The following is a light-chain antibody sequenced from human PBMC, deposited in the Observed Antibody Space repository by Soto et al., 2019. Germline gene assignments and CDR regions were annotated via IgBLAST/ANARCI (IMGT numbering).Light chain of an antibody. J-gene: IGKJ1*01. Sequence: DIQMTQSPSSLSASVGDRVTITCRASQSISNYLNWYQQKPGKAPKLLIYTTSSLQSGVPSRFSGSGSGTDFTLTISSLQPEDFATYYCQQGYSTPQTFGQGTKVEIK. CDR2: TTS. CDR3: QQGYSTPQT. V-gene: IGKV1-39*01. CDR1: QSISNY.